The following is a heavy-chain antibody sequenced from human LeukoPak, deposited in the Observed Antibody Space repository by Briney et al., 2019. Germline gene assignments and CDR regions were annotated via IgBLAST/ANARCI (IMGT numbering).Heavy chain of an antibody. CDR3: ARQLVPARSNWFDP. CDR2: IYHSGST. CDR1: GYSISSGYY. Sequence: SETLSLTCAVSGYSISSGYYWGWIRQPPGKGLEWIGSIYHSGSTYYNPSLKSRVTISVDTSKNQFSLKLSSVTAADTAVYYCARQLVPARSNWFDPWAREPWSPSPQ. D-gene: IGHD6-13*01. V-gene: IGHV4-38-2*01. J-gene: IGHJ5*02.